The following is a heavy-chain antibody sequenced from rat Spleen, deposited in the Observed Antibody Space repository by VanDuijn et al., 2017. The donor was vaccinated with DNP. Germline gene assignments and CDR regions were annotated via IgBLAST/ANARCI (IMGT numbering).Heavy chain of an antibody. D-gene: IGHD1-1*01. CDR2: ISSGGSP. J-gene: IGHJ2*01. V-gene: IGHV2-19*01. CDR1: GFSLTDYS. CDR3: TRGGYYYSGDEGFDY. Sequence: QVQLKESGPGMVQPSQTLSLTCTVSGFSLTDYSVHWVRQPPGKVLEWIAAISSGGSPYYNSALKSRLSISRDTSKSQVFLKMNSLQTEDTAIYYCTRGGYYYSGDEGFDYWGQGVMVTVSS.